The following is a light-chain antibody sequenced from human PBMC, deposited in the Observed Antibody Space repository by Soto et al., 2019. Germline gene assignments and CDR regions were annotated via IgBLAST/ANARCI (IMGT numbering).Light chain of an antibody. CDR3: QQYDSSPDKYT. CDR1: QTLSRSD. J-gene: IGKJ2*01. Sequence: VVLTQSPGTLSLSPGERATLSCRASQTLSRSDLAWYQQKPGQAPRLLIFRASSRATGIPDRFSGSGSGTDFTLTISRLEPEDFAVYYCQQYDSSPDKYTFGQGTKLEIK. V-gene: IGKV3-20*01. CDR2: RAS.